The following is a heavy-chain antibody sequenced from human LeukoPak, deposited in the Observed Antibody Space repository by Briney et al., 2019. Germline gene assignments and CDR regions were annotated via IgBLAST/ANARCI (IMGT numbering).Heavy chain of an antibody. CDR2: ISYDGSNK. CDR1: GFTFSSYA. D-gene: IGHD4-23*01. Sequence: PGGSLRLSCAASGFTFSSYAMHWVRQAPGKGLEWVAVISYDGSNKYYADSVKGRFTISRDNSKNTLYLQMNSLRAEDTAVYYCAREGTTVVIDYWGQGTLVTVSS. V-gene: IGHV3-30-3*01. J-gene: IGHJ4*02. CDR3: AREGTTVVIDY.